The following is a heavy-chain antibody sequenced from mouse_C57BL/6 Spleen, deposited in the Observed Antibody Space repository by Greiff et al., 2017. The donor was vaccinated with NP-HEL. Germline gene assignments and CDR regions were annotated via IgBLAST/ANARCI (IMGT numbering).Heavy chain of an antibody. CDR3: ARPSLLR. CDR1: GFTFSDYY. Sequence: EVMLVESGGGLVQPGGSLKLSCAASGFTFSDYYMYWVRQTPEKRLEWVAYISNGGGSTYYPDTVKGRFTISRDNAKNTLYLQMSRLKSEDTAMYYCARPSLLRWGQGTLVTVSA. CDR2: ISNGGGST. J-gene: IGHJ3*02. V-gene: IGHV5-12*01. D-gene: IGHD1-2*01.